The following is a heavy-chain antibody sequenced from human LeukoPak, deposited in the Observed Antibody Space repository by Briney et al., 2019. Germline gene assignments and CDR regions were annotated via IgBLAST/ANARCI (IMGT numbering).Heavy chain of an antibody. Sequence: GASVKVSCKASGYTFTSYDINWVRQAPGQGLEWMGWMNPNSGNTGYAQKFQGRVTMTRNTSISTAYMELSSLRSEDTAVYYCARAPWFGEVLFGYYYYYMDVWGKGTTVTVSS. CDR1: GYTFTSYD. J-gene: IGHJ6*03. V-gene: IGHV1-8*01. CDR3: ARAPWFGEVLFGYYYYYMDV. D-gene: IGHD3-10*01. CDR2: MNPNSGNT.